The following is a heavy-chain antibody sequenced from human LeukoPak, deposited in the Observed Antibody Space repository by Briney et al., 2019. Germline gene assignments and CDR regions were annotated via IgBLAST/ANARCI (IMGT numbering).Heavy chain of an antibody. J-gene: IGHJ4*02. Sequence: SETLSLTCDVSGGSVTSTNWWTWVRQPPGKGLEWIGSISYSGSTYYNPSLKSRVTISVDTSKNQFSLKLSSVTAADTAVYYCARKSGWELVTFYFDYWGQGTLVTVSS. CDR1: GGSVTSTNW. CDR2: ISYSGST. CDR3: ARKSGWELVTFYFDY. D-gene: IGHD1-26*01. V-gene: IGHV4-39*01.